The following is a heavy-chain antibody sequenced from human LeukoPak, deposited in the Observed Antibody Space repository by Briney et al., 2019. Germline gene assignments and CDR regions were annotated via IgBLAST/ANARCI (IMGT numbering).Heavy chain of an antibody. D-gene: IGHD3-10*01. J-gene: IGHJ4*02. CDR3: AKIPRGHYCDY. CDR1: GFTFSSYW. Sequence: GGTLRLSCAASGFTFSSYWIHWVRQVPGKGLVWVSRINTDGTITTYAHSVKGRFTISRDNSKNTLYLQMNSLRAEDTAVYYCAKIPRGHYCDYWGQGTLVTVSS. V-gene: IGHV3-74*01. CDR2: INTDGTIT.